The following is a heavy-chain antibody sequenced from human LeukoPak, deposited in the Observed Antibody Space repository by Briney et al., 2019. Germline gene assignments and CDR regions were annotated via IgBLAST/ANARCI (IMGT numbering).Heavy chain of an antibody. D-gene: IGHD2-21*02. J-gene: IGHJ4*02. CDR3: ARLIHCGGDCPGVLFDY. V-gene: IGHV1-69*13. CDR2: IIPIFGTA. CDR1: GGTFSSYA. Sequence: WASVKVSCKASGGTFSSYAISWVRQAPGQGLEWMGGIIPIFGTANYAQKFQGRVTITADESTSTAYMELSSLRSEDTAVYYCARLIHCGGDCPGVLFDYWGQGTLVTVSS.